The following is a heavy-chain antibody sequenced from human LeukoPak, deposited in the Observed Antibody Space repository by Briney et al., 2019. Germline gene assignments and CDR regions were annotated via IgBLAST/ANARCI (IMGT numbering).Heavy chain of an antibody. CDR2: LTGSGSIT. Sequence: TGGSLRLSCAASGFTFSSYVMSWVRQAPGKGLEWVSSLTGSGSITNSTDSVKGRFTISRDNSKNPLYLQMNNLRADDTAVYYCAKEWGSSGWTGCFDPWGQGTLVTVSS. D-gene: IGHD6-19*01. CDR1: GFTFSSYV. V-gene: IGHV3-23*01. J-gene: IGHJ5*02. CDR3: AKEWGSSGWTGCFDP.